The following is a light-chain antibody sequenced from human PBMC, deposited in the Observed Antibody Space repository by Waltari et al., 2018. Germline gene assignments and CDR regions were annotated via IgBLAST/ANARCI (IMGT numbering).Light chain of an antibody. CDR3: QQYERSPLT. CDR2: GAF. CDR1: QTISSNY. Sequence: EIVLTQSPGTLSLSPGERATLSCRAGQTISSNYLAWYQQKPGQAPRLLIYGAFSRATCIPDRFSGTGSGTDFSLTISRLEPEDFAVYYCQQYERSPLTFGGGTRVEIK. J-gene: IGKJ4*01. V-gene: IGKV3-20*01.